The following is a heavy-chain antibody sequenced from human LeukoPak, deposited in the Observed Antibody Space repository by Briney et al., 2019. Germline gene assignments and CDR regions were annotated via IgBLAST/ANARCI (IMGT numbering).Heavy chain of an antibody. D-gene: IGHD6-13*01. Sequence: ASVKVSCTASGGTFSSYDINWVRQAPGQGLEWMGWMNPNSGNTGYAQKFQGRVTMTRNTSISTAYMELSSLRSEDTAVYYCARGGIAAAPDYWGQGTLVTVSS. V-gene: IGHV1-8*02. CDR2: MNPNSGNT. CDR1: GGTFSSYD. J-gene: IGHJ4*02. CDR3: ARGGIAAAPDY.